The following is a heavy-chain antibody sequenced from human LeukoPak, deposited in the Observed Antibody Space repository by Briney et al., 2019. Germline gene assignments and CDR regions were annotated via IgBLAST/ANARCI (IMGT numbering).Heavy chain of an antibody. Sequence: ASVKVSCKASGYTFTSYYMHWVRQAPGQGLEWMGGIIPIFDTPNYAQKFQGRVTITADKSTRIGYMELRSLRSEDTAVYYCASLYYYDSSGPPFDPWGQGTLVTVSS. CDR1: GYTFTSYY. V-gene: IGHV1-69*06. CDR2: IIPIFDTP. J-gene: IGHJ5*02. CDR3: ASLYYYDSSGPPFDP. D-gene: IGHD3-22*01.